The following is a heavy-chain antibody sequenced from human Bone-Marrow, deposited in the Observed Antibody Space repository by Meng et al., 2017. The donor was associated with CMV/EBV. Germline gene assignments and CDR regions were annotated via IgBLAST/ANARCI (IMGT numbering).Heavy chain of an antibody. V-gene: IGHV4-39*01. D-gene: IGHD6-13*01. J-gene: IGHJ4*02. CDR2: IYYRGNT. CDR3: ARHHFSSHHLDF. CDR1: GVSVSSSSYH. Sequence: SETLSLTCSVSGVSVSSSSYHWAWIRQSPGKGLEWIGTIYYRGNTYYNPSVKSRVTISVDTSRNQFSLKLTSVTAADTAVYYCARHHFSSHHLDFWGRGALVTVSS.